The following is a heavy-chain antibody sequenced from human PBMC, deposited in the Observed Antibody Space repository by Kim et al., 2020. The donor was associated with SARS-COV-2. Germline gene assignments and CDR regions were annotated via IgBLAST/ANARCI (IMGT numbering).Heavy chain of an antibody. CDR1: GGSISSGGYF. J-gene: IGHJ4*01. D-gene: IGHD6-13*01. Sequence: SETLSLTCTVSGGSISSGGYFWGWIRQHPGKGLEWIGYIYYSGTTDYNPSLKSRTTISVDTSKNQFSLRLTSVTAADTAVYYCARVVCNSSWFRCGFDSGGPGTAVTVSS. CDR3: ARVVCNSSWFRCGFDS. CDR2: IYYSGTT. V-gene: IGHV4-31*03.